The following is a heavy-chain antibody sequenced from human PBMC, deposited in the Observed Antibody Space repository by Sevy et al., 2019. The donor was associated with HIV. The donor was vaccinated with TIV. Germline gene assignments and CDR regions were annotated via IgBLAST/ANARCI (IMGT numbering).Heavy chain of an antibody. CDR1: GFTFSSYS. D-gene: IGHD1-1*01. V-gene: IGHV3-30-3*01. CDR2: ISYDGINK. CDR3: ALERLSSDVAEYFQN. Sequence: GGSLRLSCATSGFTFSSYSMHWVRKAPGKGLEWVATISYDGINKHYADSVKGRFTISRDNFKNSLSLQMNSLRAEDTAVYFCALERLSSDVAEYFQNWGQGTVVTVSS. J-gene: IGHJ1*01.